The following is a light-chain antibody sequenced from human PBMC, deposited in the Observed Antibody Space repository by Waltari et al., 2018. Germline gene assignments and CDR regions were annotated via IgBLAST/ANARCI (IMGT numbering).Light chain of an antibody. J-gene: IGLJ2*01. CDR3: HSREPTSNRVL. V-gene: IGLV3-19*01. CDR2: KKN. CDR1: SLRSNY. Sequence: SSELTQDPAVSVALGQTVRITCQGASLRSNYPSWYQQKPGQAPILLIYKKNTRPSGIPDRFSGSTSGDSASLTISGAQAEDEAVYYCHSREPTSNRVLFGRGTKLTVL.